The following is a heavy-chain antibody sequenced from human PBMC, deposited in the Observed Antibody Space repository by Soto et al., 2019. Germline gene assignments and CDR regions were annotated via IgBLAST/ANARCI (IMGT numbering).Heavy chain of an antibody. CDR2: IASNTGNT. V-gene: IGHV1-18*04. J-gene: IGHJ5*02. CDR1: GYTFADYG. CDR3: ARVDDDIWGSYLSGQS. Sequence: QVQLIQSGPEVKRPGASVKLSCKASGYTFADYGIIWVRQAPGQGLEWVAWIASNTGNTDYARNLRGRVTVTTDTYTNTAFMDMRSLTSDDTAFYYCARVDDDIWGSYLSGQSWGQGTLVTVSS. D-gene: IGHD3-16*02.